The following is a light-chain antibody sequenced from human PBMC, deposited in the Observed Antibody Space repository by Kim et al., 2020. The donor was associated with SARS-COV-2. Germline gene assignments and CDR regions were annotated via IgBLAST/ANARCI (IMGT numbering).Light chain of an antibody. J-gene: IGKJ5*01. V-gene: IGKV3-11*01. Sequence: FSPGERATLSCRATQNVDIRLAWFKQKPGQPPSLLIYDASNRAPGVPARFSGSGSGTDFTLAISSLEAEDFAVYYCQQRAHWPRTFGQGTRLEIK. CDR3: QQRAHWPRT. CDR1: QNVDIR. CDR2: DAS.